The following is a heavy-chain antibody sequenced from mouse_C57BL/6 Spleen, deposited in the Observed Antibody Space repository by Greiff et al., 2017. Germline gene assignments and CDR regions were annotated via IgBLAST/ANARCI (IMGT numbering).Heavy chain of an antibody. CDR2: ISNGGGST. J-gene: IGHJ2*01. D-gene: IGHD2-5*01. CDR3: ARQRDSNYFDY. Sequence: EVKVVESGGGLVQPGGSLKLSCAASGFTFSDYYMYWVRQTPEKRLEWVAYISNGGGSTYYPDTVKGRFTISRDNAKNTLYLQMSRLKSEDTAMYYCARQRDSNYFDYWGQGTTLTVSS. V-gene: IGHV5-12*01. CDR1: GFTFSDYY.